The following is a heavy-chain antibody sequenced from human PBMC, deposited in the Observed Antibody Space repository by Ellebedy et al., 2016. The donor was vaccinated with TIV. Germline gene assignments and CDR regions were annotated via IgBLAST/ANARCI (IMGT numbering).Heavy chain of an antibody. CDR3: ARDRWYGDYTDGYYGLDV. CDR2: VSYDGTNI. J-gene: IGHJ6*02. Sequence: GESLKISXAASGFTFTNYGMHWVRQAPGKGLEWVALVSYDGTNIHYADSVKGRFTISRDDSKNTLFLQMNSLRREDTAMYYCARDRWYGDYTDGYYGLDVWGQGTTVTVSS. CDR1: GFTFTNYG. V-gene: IGHV3-30*03. D-gene: IGHD4-17*01.